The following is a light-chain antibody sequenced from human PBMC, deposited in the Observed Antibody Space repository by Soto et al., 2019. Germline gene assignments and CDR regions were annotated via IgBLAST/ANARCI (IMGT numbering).Light chain of an antibody. CDR1: NTNIGAGYD. V-gene: IGLV1-40*01. CDR2: ANI. Sequence: QSVLTQPPSVSGAPGQRVSISCTGSNTNIGAGYDVNWYQQLPGTAPKLLIYANINRPSGVPDRFSGSKSGASAFLVITGLQAEDEADYYCQSYDSSLSAWKVFAGGTKLTVL. CDR3: QSYDSSLSAWKV. J-gene: IGLJ3*02.